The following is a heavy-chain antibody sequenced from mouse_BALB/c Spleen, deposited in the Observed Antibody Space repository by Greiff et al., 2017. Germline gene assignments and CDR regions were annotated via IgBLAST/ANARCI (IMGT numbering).Heavy chain of an antibody. CDR3: ARTQLSGTPEY. J-gene: IGHJ2*01. V-gene: IGHV1-66*01. CDR2: IFPGSGNT. Sequence: VQLQQSGPELVKPGASVKISCKASGYSFTSYYIHWVKQRPGQGLEWIGWIFPGSGNTKYNEKFKGKATLTTDKSSSTAYMQRSRLTSEESAVYFCARTQLSGTPEYRGQGTTLTVSS. CDR1: GYSFTSYY. D-gene: IGHD4-1*01.